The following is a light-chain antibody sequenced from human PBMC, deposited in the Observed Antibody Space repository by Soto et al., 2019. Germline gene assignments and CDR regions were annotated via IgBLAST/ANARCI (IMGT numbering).Light chain of an antibody. CDR2: KTS. CDR3: QQYHNYWT. CDR1: QSISSW. Sequence: DIQMTQSPSTLSASVGDRVTITCRASQSISSWLAWYQQKPGKAPKLLIYKTSTLESGVPSRFSGSGSGTEFTLTISSLQPDDLATYYCQQYHNYWTFGQGTKVEIK. J-gene: IGKJ1*01. V-gene: IGKV1-5*03.